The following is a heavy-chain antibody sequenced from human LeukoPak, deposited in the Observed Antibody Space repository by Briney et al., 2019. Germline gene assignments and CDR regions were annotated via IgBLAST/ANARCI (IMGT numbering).Heavy chain of an antibody. V-gene: IGHV4-4*02. D-gene: IGHD3-10*01. CDR1: GGCISSNNC. Sequence: PSGTLSLTCTVSGGCISSNNCLRLVRQPPGKGLEWIGEIYLSGSTNYNPSLKSRVTISVDKSKNQFSLKLSSVTAADTAVYYCASHFRGLFTMVLGVAGFDYWGQGTLVTVSS. CDR3: ASHFRGLFTMVLGVAGFDY. J-gene: IGHJ4*02. CDR2: IYLSGST.